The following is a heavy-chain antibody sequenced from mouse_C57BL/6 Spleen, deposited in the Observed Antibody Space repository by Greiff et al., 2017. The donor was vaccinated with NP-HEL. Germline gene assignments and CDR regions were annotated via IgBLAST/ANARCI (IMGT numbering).Heavy chain of an antibody. J-gene: IGHJ3*01. CDR3: AREEVEGFAY. Sequence: QSGPGLVKPSQSLSLTCSVTGYSITSGYYWNWIRQFPGNKLEWMGYISYDGSNNYNPSLKNRISITRDTSKNQFFLKLNSVTTEDTATYYCAREEVEGFAYWGQGTLVTVSA. V-gene: IGHV3-6*01. CDR2: ISYDGSN. CDR1: GYSITSGYY.